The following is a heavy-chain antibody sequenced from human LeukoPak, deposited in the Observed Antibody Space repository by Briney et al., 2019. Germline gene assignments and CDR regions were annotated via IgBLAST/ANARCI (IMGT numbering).Heavy chain of an antibody. CDR1: GGSISSYY. CDR3: ARHRYCSSTSCYTAIDY. V-gene: IGHV4-4*09. J-gene: IGHJ4*02. CDR2: IYTSGST. D-gene: IGHD2-2*02. Sequence: PSETLSLTCTVSGGSISSYYWSWLRQPPGKGLEWIGYIYTSGSTNYNPSLKSRVTISVDTSKNQFSLKLSSVTAADTAVYYCARHRYCSSTSCYTAIDYWGQGTLVTVSS.